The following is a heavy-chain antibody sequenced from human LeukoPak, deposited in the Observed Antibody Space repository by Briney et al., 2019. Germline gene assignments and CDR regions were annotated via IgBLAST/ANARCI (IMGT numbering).Heavy chain of an antibody. J-gene: IGHJ5*02. CDR3: AREWVPAAILTTNNNWFDP. Sequence: ASVKVSCKASGYTFTGYYMHRVRQAPGQGLEWMGWINPNSGGTNYAQKFQGRVTMTRDTSISTAYMELSRLRSDDTAVYYCAREWVPAAILTTNNNWFDPWGQGTLVTVSS. CDR1: GYTFTGYY. V-gene: IGHV1-2*02. CDR2: INPNSGGT. D-gene: IGHD2-2*01.